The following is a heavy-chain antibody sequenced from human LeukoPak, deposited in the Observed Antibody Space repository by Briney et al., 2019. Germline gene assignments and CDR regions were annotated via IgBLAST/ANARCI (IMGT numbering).Heavy chain of an antibody. Sequence: GGSLGLSCAASGFTFSSYSMNWVRQAPGKGLEWVSYITSGGNTRYYADSVKGRFTISRDNAKNSLYLQMNSLRAEDTAVYYCARAGGDTAIVSDAFDIWGQGTVVTVSS. CDR1: GFTFSSYS. J-gene: IGHJ3*02. CDR2: ITSGGNTR. D-gene: IGHD5-18*01. V-gene: IGHV3-48*04. CDR3: ARAGGDTAIVSDAFDI.